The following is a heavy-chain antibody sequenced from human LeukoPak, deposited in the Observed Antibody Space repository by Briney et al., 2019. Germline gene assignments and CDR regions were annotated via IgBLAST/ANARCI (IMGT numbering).Heavy chain of an antibody. CDR2: IASDGGMK. D-gene: IGHD6-19*01. V-gene: IGHV3-30*18. J-gene: IGHJ4*02. CDR1: GFTLSSYG. CDR3: AKEISVAGMFDY. Sequence: GGSLRLSCAASGFTLSSYGMHWVCQVPGKGLEWVAVIASDGGMKYYADSMKGRFTISRDNSKNTLYLQVDSLRAEDTAVYYCAKEISVAGMFDYWGQGTLVTVSS.